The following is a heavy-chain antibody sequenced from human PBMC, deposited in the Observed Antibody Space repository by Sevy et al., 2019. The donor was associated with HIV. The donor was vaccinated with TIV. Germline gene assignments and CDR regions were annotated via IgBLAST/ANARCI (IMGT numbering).Heavy chain of an antibody. D-gene: IGHD1-26*01. CDR3: AKHISGSYYDY. J-gene: IGHJ4*02. Sequence: GGSLRLSCAASGFTFSTYAMSWVRQAPGKGLEWVSSISGSGGSTYYADSVKGRLTISRDNSKNTLYLQMNSLRAEDTAVYYCAKHISGSYYDYWGQGTLVTVSS. CDR1: GFTFSTYA. CDR2: ISGSGGST. V-gene: IGHV3-23*01.